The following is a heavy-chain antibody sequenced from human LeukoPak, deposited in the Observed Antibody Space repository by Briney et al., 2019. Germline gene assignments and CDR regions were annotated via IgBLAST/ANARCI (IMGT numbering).Heavy chain of an antibody. Sequence: SQTLSLTCVISGDSVSSNSAAWNWIRQSPSRGLEWLGRTYYRSKWYSYSAVSVKSRIIINPDTSKNQFSLQMNSVTPEDTAVYYCARSGKNTFDYWGQGTLVTVSS. V-gene: IGHV6-1*01. J-gene: IGHJ4*02. CDR2: TYYRSKWYS. D-gene: IGHD1-26*01. CDR1: GDSVSSNSAA. CDR3: ARSGKNTFDY.